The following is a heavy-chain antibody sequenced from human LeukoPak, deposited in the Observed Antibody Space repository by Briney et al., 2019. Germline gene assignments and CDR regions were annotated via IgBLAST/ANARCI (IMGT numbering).Heavy chain of an antibody. J-gene: IGHJ4*02. D-gene: IGHD6-13*01. CDR3: ARFREYSSSWYYFDY. CDR1: GGSISSSSYY. V-gene: IGHV4-39*07. CDR2: IYYSGST. Sequence: SETLSLTCTVSGGSISSSSYYWGWIRQPPGKGLEWIGSIYYSGSTNYNPSLKSRVTMSVDTSKNQFSLKLSSVTAADTAVYYCARFREYSSSWYYFDYWGQGTLVTVSS.